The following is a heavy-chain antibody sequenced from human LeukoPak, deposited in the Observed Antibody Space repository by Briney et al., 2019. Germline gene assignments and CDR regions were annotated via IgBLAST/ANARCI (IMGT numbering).Heavy chain of an antibody. J-gene: IGHJ4*02. D-gene: IGHD6-13*01. V-gene: IGHV1-2*02. CDR2: INPNSGGT. Sequence: VASVKVSCKASGYTFTGYYMHWVRQAPGQGLEWMGWINPNSGGTNYAQKFQGRVTMTRDTSISTAYMELSRLRSDDTAVYYCAILVSSSWHQAPYYFDYWGQGTLVTVSS. CDR3: AILVSSSWHQAPYYFDY. CDR1: GYTFTGYY.